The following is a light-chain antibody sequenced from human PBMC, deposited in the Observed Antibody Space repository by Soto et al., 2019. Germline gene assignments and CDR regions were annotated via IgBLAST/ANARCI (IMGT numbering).Light chain of an antibody. CDR1: QSINSL. Sequence: DIQMTQSPSTLSASVGDRVTITCRASQSINSLLAWYQQRPGRAPKILIYKASSLKSGIPPRFSGSGSGTEFTLTISSLQPDDFATYYCQQYYKYPETFGGGTKVEIK. V-gene: IGKV1-5*03. CDR3: QQYYKYPET. CDR2: KAS. J-gene: IGKJ4*01.